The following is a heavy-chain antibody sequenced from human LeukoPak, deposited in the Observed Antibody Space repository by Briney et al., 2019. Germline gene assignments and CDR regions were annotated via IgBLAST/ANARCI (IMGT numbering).Heavy chain of an antibody. D-gene: IGHD2-8*01. V-gene: IGHV4-39*01. CDR1: GGSVSSSNYY. Sequence: SETLSLSCTVSGGSVSSSNYYWGWIRQPPGKGLEWSGSIYYSGSTYYTPSLKSRDSISADTSKTQFSLSLSSVTAADTAVYFCARQVRACTNGVCYRTFFDFWGQGTLVTASS. J-gene: IGHJ4*02. CDR3: ARQVRACTNGVCYRTFFDF. CDR2: IYYSGST.